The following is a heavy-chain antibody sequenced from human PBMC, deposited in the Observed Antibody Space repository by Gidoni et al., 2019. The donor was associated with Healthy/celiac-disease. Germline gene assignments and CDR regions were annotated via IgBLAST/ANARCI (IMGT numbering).Heavy chain of an antibody. CDR2: IYTSGST. D-gene: IGHD6-6*01. Sequence: QVQLQESGPGLVKPSQTLSLTCTVSGGSISSGSYYWSWIRQPAGKGLEWIGRIYTSGSTNYNPSLKSRVTISVDTSKNQFSLKLSSVTAADTAVYYCAMSGSSSCPNYYCYGMDVWGQGTTVTVSS. CDR3: AMSGSSSCPNYYCYGMDV. J-gene: IGHJ6*02. CDR1: GGSISSGSYY. V-gene: IGHV4-61*02.